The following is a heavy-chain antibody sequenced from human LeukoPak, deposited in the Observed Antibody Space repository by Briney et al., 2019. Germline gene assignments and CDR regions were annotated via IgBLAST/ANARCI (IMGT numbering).Heavy chain of an antibody. CDR1: VYTFTRYY. CDR3: ARRAIAVAGTRTLDY. J-gene: IGHJ4*02. D-gene: IGHD6-19*01. Sequence: GASVKVSCKASVYTFTRYYIHWVRQPPRQGLEWMGWINPNSGGTNYEQKFQGRVTMTRDTSISTAYMELSRVRSDDTAVYYCARRAIAVAGTRTLDYWGQGTLVTVSS. V-gene: IGHV1-2*02. CDR2: INPNSGGT.